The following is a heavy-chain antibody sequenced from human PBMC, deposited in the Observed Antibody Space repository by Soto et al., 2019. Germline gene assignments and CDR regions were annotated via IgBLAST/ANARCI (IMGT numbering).Heavy chain of an antibody. J-gene: IGHJ4*02. CDR1: GFTFSGSA. V-gene: IGHV3-73*01. CDR3: TWLQGGGVDY. Sequence: EVQLVESGGGLVQPGGSLKLSCAASGFTFSGSAMHWVRQASGKGLEWVGRIRSKANSYATAYAASVKGRFTISRDDSKNTAYLQMNSLKSEGTAVYFCTWLQGGGVDYWGQGTLVTVSS. CDR2: IRSKANSYAT. D-gene: IGHD3-16*01.